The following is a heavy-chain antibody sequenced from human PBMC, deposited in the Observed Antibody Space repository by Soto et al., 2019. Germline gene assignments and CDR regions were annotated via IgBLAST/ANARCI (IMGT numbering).Heavy chain of an antibody. CDR1: GFTFSSYA. J-gene: IGHJ4*02. Sequence: HPGGSLRLSCAASGFTFSSYAMSWVRQAPGKGLEWVSAISGSGGSTYYADSVKGRFTISRDNSKNTLYLQMNSLRAEDTAVYYCAKEPYCSSTSCYLQPFDYWGQGTLVTVSS. CDR2: ISGSGGST. D-gene: IGHD2-2*01. CDR3: AKEPYCSSTSCYLQPFDY. V-gene: IGHV3-23*01.